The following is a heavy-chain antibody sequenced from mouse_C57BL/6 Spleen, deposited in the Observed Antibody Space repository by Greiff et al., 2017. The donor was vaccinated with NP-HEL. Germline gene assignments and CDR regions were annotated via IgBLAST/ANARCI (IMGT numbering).Heavy chain of an antibody. D-gene: IGHD1-1*01. CDR2: ISSGSSTI. CDR1: GFTFSDYG. V-gene: IGHV5-17*01. Sequence: EVMLVESGGGLVKPGGSLKLSCAASGFTFSDYGMHWVRQAPEKGLEWVAYISSGSSTIYYADTVKGRFTISRDNAKNTLFLQMTSLRSEDTAMYYCARKEVVGAMDYWGQGTSVTVSS. CDR3: ARKEVVGAMDY. J-gene: IGHJ4*01.